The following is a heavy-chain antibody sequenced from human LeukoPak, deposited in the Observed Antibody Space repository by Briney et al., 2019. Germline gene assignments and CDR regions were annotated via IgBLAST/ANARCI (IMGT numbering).Heavy chain of an antibody. J-gene: IGHJ6*02. V-gene: IGHV1-18*01. D-gene: IGHD6-13*01. Sequence: GASVKVSCKASGYTFTSYGISWVRQAPGQGLEWMGWISAYNGNTNYAQKLQGRVTMTTDTSTSTAYMELRSLRSDDTAVYYCARLYQQPNYYYGMDVWGQGTTVTVSS. CDR3: ARLYQQPNYYYGMDV. CDR1: GYTFTSYG. CDR2: ISAYNGNT.